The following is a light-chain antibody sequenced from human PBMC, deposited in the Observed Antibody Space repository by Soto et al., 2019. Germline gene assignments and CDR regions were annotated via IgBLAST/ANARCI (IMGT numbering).Light chain of an antibody. J-gene: IGKJ1*01. Sequence: DIQMTQTPSTLSASLGERVIITCRASQSVNSWLAWYQQKPGKAPNLLIYDGTSLENGVPSRFSGSGSGTEFTLTISSLQPDDFATYYCQQYNSYSPTFGQGNKV. V-gene: IGKV1-5*01. CDR2: DGT. CDR1: QSVNSW. CDR3: QQYNSYSPT.